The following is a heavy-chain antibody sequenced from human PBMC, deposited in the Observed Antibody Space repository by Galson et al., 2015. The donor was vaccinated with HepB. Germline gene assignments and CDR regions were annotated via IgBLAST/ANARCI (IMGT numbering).Heavy chain of an antibody. CDR2: ITSDSTYI. D-gene: IGHD3-16*01. CDR3: AREAITNYAMDV. J-gene: IGHJ6*02. CDR1: GFTFSNYR. V-gene: IGHV3-21*01. Sequence: SLRLYCADSGFTFSNYRMNWVRQAPGKGLDWVASITSDSTYIYYGESLESRLTISRDKAKNSLSLQMSSLRADDTAVYYCAREAITNYAMDVWGQGTTVTVSS.